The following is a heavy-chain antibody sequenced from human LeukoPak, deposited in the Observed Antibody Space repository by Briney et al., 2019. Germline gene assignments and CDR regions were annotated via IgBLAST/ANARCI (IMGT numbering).Heavy chain of an antibody. CDR1: GFTFSSYW. D-gene: IGHD6-19*01. V-gene: IGHV3-74*01. Sequence: GGSLRLSCAASGFTFSSYWMHWARQAPGKGLEWLSRINSDGYSISYADSVKGRFTISRDNAKNTLYLQMNILRAEDTAMYYCARAIAVAGTDSWGQGTLVTVSS. J-gene: IGHJ4*02. CDR3: ARAIAVAGTDS. CDR2: INSDGYSI.